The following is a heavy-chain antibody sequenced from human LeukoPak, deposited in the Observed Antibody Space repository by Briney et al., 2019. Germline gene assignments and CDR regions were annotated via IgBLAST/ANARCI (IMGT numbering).Heavy chain of an antibody. D-gene: IGHD3-10*01. CDR3: ARNAELDYYGSGSYYFDY. J-gene: IGHJ4*02. Sequence: ASETLSLTCTVSGGSISSYYWSWIRQPAGKGLEWIGRIYTSGSTNYNPSLKSRVTMSVDTSKDQFSLKLSSVTAADTAVYYCARNAELDYYGSGSYYFDYWGQGTLVTVSS. CDR1: GGSISSYY. CDR2: IYTSGST. V-gene: IGHV4-4*07.